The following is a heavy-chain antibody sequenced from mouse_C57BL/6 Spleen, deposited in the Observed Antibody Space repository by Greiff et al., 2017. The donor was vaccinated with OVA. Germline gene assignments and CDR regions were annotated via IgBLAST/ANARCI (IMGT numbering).Heavy chain of an antibody. D-gene: IGHD1-1*01. CDR2: IYPGSGST. V-gene: IGHV1-55*01. CDR3: ARTGSSPGYFDY. Sequence: QVQLKQPGAELVKPGASVKMSCKASGYTFTSYWITWVKQRPGQGLEWIGDIYPGSGSTNYNEKFKSKATLTVDTSSSTAYMQLSSLTSEDSAVYYCARTGSSPGYFDYWGQGTTLTVSS. CDR1: GYTFTSYW. J-gene: IGHJ2*01.